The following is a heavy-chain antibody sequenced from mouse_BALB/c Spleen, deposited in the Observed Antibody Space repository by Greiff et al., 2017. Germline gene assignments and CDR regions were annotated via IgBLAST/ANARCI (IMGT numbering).Heavy chain of an antibody. D-gene: IGHD1-1*01. CDR1: GFTFSDYS. J-gene: IGHJ2*01. V-gene: IGHV5-4*02. Sequence: EVQLVESGGGLVKPGGSLKLSCAASGFTFSDYSMYWVRQTPEKRLEWVATISDGGSYTYYPDSVKGRFTISRDNAKNNLYLQMSSLKSEDTAMYCCAREGYYDDPDYWGQGTTLTVSS. CDR3: AREGYYDDPDY. CDR2: ISDGGSYT.